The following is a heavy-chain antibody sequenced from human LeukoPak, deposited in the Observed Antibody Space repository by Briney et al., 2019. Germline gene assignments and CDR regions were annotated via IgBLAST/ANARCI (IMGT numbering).Heavy chain of an antibody. V-gene: IGHV4-59*01. J-gene: IGHJ4*02. CDR2: IYHSGNT. CDR3: ARLLAGCPGGRCRAHFDY. D-gene: IGHD2-15*01. Sequence: SETLSLTCTVSGGSISSYYWSWIRQPPGKGLEWIGYIYHSGNTNYNPSLKSRVTISIDTSKNQFSLKLTSVTAADTAVYHCARLLAGCPGGRCRAHFDYWGQGTLVTVSS. CDR1: GGSISSYY.